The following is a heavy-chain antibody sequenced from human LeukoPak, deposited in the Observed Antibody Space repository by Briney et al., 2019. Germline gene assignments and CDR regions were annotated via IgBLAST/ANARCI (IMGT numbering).Heavy chain of an antibody. D-gene: IGHD2-2*01. V-gene: IGHV1-46*01. J-gene: IGHJ4*02. CDR2: INPSGGST. CDR1: GYTFTSYY. Sequence: ASVKVSCKASGYTFTSYYMHWVRQAPGQGLEWMGIINPSGGSTSYAQKFQGRVTMTWDTSTRTVCMELSSLRSEDTAIYYCARPRGYCSSTSCSPGDYWGQGTLVTVSS. CDR3: ARPRGYCSSTSCSPGDY.